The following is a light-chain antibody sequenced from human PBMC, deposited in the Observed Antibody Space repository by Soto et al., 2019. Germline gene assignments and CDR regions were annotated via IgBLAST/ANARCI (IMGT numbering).Light chain of an antibody. CDR3: LQDYNYPWT. J-gene: IGKJ1*01. CDR2: AAS. Sequence: AIQMTQSPSSLSASVGDRDTITCRASQGIRNDLGWYQQKPGKGPKLLIYAASSLQSGVPSRFSGSGSGTDFALTISSLQPEDFATYYCLQDYNYPWTFGQGTKVEIK. CDR1: QGIRND. V-gene: IGKV1-6*01.